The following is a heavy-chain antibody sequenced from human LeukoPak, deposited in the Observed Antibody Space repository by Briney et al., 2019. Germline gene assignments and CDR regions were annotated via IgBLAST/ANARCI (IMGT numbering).Heavy chain of an antibody. V-gene: IGHV3-72*01. CDR3: TRPSYYDSRGYSTNGFDI. Sequence: GGSLRLSCAASGFTFSNAWMSWVRQAPGKGLEWVGRNRDKSKSYTTDYAASVRGRFSISRDDSKNSLYMQMYSLKTEDTAVYFCTRPSYYDSRGYSTNGFDIWGQGAMVTVSS. J-gene: IGHJ3*02. CDR1: GFTFSNAW. D-gene: IGHD3-22*01. CDR2: NRDKSKSYTT.